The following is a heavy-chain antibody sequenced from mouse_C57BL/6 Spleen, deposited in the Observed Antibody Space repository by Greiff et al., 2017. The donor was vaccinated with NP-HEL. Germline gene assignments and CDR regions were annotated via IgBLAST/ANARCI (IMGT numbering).Heavy chain of an antibody. CDR3: ARAGLGYFDY. V-gene: IGHV1-64*01. J-gene: IGHJ2*01. CDR1: GYTFTSYW. CDR2: IHPNSGST. Sequence: VKLQQPGAELVKPGASVKLSCKASGYTFTSYWMHWVKQRPGQGLEWIGMIHPNSGSTNYNEKFKSKATLTVDKSSSTAYMQLSSLTSEDSAVYYGARAGLGYFDYWGQGTTLTVSS.